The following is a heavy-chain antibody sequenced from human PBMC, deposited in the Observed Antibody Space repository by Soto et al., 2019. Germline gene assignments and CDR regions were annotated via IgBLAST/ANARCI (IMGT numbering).Heavy chain of an antibody. CDR1: GFSLSTSGVG. CDR3: AHRISTPYYCYGMDV. Sequence: QITLKESGPTLVKPTQTLTLTCTFSGFSLSTSGVGVGWIRQPPGKALEWLALIYWDDDKRYSPSLKSRLSINKDTSKNQVVLTMTNMDPVDTATYYCAHRISTPYYCYGMDVWGQGTTVTVSS. V-gene: IGHV2-5*02. J-gene: IGHJ6*02. CDR2: IYWDDDK.